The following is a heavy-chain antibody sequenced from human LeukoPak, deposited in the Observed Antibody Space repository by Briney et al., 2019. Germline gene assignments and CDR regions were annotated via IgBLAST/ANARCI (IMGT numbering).Heavy chain of an antibody. D-gene: IGHD6-13*01. J-gene: IGHJ4*02. CDR3: ARDSGWWRFDF. V-gene: IGHV3-7*03. Sequence: GGSLRLSCAASGLNFSSRWMNWVRQAPGQGLDWVASIKEDGSEKHYVDSVKGRFTISRDNGKNSLYLQMNSLRAEDTAVYYCARDSGWWRFDFWGQGTLVTVSS. CDR1: GLNFSSRW. CDR2: IKEDGSEK.